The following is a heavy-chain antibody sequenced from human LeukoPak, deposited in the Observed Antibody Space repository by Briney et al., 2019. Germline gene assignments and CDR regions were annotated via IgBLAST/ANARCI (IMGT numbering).Heavy chain of an antibody. CDR1: GGSFSGYY. D-gene: IGHD2-2*01. J-gene: IGHJ6*03. Sequence: SQTLSLTCAVYGGSFSGYYWSWIRQPPGKGLEWIGEINHSGSTNYNPSLKSRVTISVDTSKNQFSLKLSSVTAADTAVYYCARDLDCSSTSCSYYYYYMDVWGKGTTVTISS. CDR3: ARDLDCSSTSCSYYYYYMDV. V-gene: IGHV4-34*01. CDR2: INHSGST.